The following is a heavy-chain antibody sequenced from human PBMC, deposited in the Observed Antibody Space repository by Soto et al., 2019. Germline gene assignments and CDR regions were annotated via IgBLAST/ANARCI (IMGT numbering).Heavy chain of an antibody. J-gene: IGHJ4*02. Sequence: EVQLVESGGGLVQPGGSLRLSCAASGFTFSSYWMNWVRQAPGKGLEWVANIKQDGTEKHYVDSVKDRFTISRDNAKSSLHLQWNSLRADDTAVYYCAGGTGWFTVDWGQGTLVTVSS. CDR2: IKQDGTEK. CDR3: AGGTGWFTVD. V-gene: IGHV3-7*02. CDR1: GFTFSSYW. D-gene: IGHD6-19*01.